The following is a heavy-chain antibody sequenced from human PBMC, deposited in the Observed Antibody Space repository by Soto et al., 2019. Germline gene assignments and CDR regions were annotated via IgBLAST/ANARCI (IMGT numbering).Heavy chain of an antibody. CDR2: INHSGST. Sequence: QVQLQQWGAGLLKPSETLSLTCAVYGGSFSGYYWSWIRQPPGKGLEWIGEINHSGSTNYNPSLKSRVTISVDTSKNQFSLKLSSVTAADTAVYYCARALQGDVLELQVGYFDYWGQGTLVTVSS. CDR3: ARALQGDVLELQVGYFDY. J-gene: IGHJ4*02. D-gene: IGHD1-7*01. V-gene: IGHV4-34*01. CDR1: GGSFSGYY.